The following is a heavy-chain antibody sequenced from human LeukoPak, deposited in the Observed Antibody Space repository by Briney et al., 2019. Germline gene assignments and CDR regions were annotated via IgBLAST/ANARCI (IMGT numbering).Heavy chain of an antibody. J-gene: IGHJ4*02. CDR1: GFTFGDFA. V-gene: IGHV3-23*01. D-gene: IGHD5-12*01. Sequence: GGSLRLSCAASGFTFGDFAMSWVRQAPGKGLEWVSSISGSGDSTYYADSVKGRFTISRDNSKNTLYLQMNSLGAEDTAVYYCAKDSGYSGYDVDYWGQGTLVTVSS. CDR3: AKDSGYSGYDVDY. CDR2: ISGSGDST.